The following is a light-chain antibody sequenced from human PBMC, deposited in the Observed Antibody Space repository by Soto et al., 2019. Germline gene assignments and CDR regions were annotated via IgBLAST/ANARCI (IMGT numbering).Light chain of an antibody. CDR1: ISNIGSNT. V-gene: IGLV1-44*01. J-gene: IGLJ3*02. Sequence: QAVVTQPPAASGTPGQRVTISCSGSISNIGSNTVNWYQQLPGTAPKLLIYSNNQRPSGVPDRFSGSKSGTSASLAISGLQSEDEAHYYCAAWDEGLNGWVFGGGTQLTV. CDR3: AAWDEGLNGWV. CDR2: SNN.